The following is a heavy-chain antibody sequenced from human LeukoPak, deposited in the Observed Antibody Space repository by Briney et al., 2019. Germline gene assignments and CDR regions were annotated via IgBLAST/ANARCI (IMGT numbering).Heavy chain of an antibody. V-gene: IGHV3-33*01. D-gene: IGHD3-3*01. CDR1: GFTFSSYG. Sequence: PGGSLRLSCAASGFTFSSYGMHWVRQAPGKGLEWVAVIWYDGSNKYYADSVKGRFTISRDNSKNTLYLQMNSLRAEDTAVYYRARVPGYDFWSGYSLYYYYGMDVWGQGTTVTVSS. CDR2: IWYDGSNK. J-gene: IGHJ6*02. CDR3: ARVPGYDFWSGYSLYYYYGMDV.